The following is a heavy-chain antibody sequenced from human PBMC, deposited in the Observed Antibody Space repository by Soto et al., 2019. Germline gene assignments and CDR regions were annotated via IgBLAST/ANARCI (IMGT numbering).Heavy chain of an antibody. CDR1: GGSMSSSNW. J-gene: IGHJ4*02. Sequence: QVQLQESGPGLVKPSGTLSLTCTVSGGSMSSSNWWNWVRQSPGKGLEWIGEAHHSGRTNYNPSLXRXAXIXXDTSKTHFSLKLSSVTAADTAVYYCARSEAPGLDYWGQGTLVTVSS. CDR2: AHHSGRT. CDR3: ARSEAPGLDY. V-gene: IGHV4-4*02. D-gene: IGHD6-6*01.